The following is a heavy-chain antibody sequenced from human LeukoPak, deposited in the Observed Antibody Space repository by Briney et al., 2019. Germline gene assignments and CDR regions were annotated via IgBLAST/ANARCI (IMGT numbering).Heavy chain of an antibody. D-gene: IGHD3/OR15-3a*01. CDR3: AIDSTWTRDAFDI. Sequence: ASVKDSCKDSGHALKELSIHWVRQTPGKGLEWMGGFDPEDGETIYAQKFQGRLSMPEDTSTDTSYMYLTRLTSDDTADYYCAIDSTWTRDAFDIWGQGTLVTVSS. J-gene: IGHJ3*02. CDR2: FDPEDGET. V-gene: IGHV1-24*01. CDR1: GHALKELS.